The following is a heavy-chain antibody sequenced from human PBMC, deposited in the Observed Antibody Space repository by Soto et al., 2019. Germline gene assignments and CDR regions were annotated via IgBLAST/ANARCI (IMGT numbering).Heavy chain of an antibody. CDR3: ARVWGGAFDI. J-gene: IGHJ3*02. D-gene: IGHD3-10*01. CDR1: GGSISSYY. CDR2: IYFRGTT. Sequence: SETLSLTCTVSGGSISSYYWSWIRQPPGKGLEWIGYIYFRGTTNYNPSLKSRVTISVDTSKNQFSLKLSSVTAADTAVYYCARVWGGAFDIWGQGTMVTVSS. V-gene: IGHV4-59*01.